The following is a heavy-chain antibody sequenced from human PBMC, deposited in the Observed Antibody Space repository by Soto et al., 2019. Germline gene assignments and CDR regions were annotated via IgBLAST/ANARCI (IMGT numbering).Heavy chain of an antibody. CDR1: GFTFSSYG. CDR2: IWYDGSNK. D-gene: IGHD2-2*01. Sequence: QVQLVESGGGVVQPGRSLRLSCAASGFTFSSYGMHWVRQAPGKGLEWVAVIWYDGSNKYYADSVKGRFTISRDNSKNTLYLQMNSLRAEDTAVYYWARDDIVVVPPYYYYGMDVWGQGTTVTVSS. V-gene: IGHV3-33*01. CDR3: ARDDIVVVPPYYYYGMDV. J-gene: IGHJ6*02.